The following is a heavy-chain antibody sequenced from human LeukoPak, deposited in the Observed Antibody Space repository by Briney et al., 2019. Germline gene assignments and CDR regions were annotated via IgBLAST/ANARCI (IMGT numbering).Heavy chain of an antibody. D-gene: IGHD6-6*01. J-gene: IGHJ1*01. CDR2: IYHSGST. V-gene: IGHV4-59*01. CDR1: GGSISTYY. Sequence: KPSETLSLTCTVSGGSISTYYWNWIRQPPGKGLEWIGYIYHSGSTNYNPSLQSRATISVDTSKNQFSLNLNSVTAADTAVYYCARGGAARLHFQNWGQGTLVTVSS. CDR3: ARGGAARLHFQN.